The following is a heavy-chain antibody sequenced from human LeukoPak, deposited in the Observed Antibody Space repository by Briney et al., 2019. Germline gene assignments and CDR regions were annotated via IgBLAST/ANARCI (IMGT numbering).Heavy chain of an antibody. V-gene: IGHV4-31*03. CDR1: GGSISSGGYY. Sequence: SETLSLTCTVSGGSISSGGYYWSWIRQHSGKGLEWIGYIYYSGSTYYNPSLKSRVTISEDTSKNQFSLKLSSVTAADTAVYYCARQEGYCSGGSCYSLDYWGQGTLVTVSS. D-gene: IGHD2-15*01. CDR2: IYYSGST. CDR3: ARQEGYCSGGSCYSLDY. J-gene: IGHJ4*02.